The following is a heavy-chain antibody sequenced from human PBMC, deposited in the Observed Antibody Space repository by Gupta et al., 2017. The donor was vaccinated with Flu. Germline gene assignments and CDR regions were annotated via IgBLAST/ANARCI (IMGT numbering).Heavy chain of an antibody. CDR2: IYPGDSDT. CDR3: ARSLATAGFRNWFES. CDR1: GYSFSKYW. V-gene: IGHV5-51*01. D-gene: IGHD6-13*01. Sequence: EVQLVQSGAEVKKPGESLKISCKGSGYSFSKYWIAWVRQMPGKGLEWMGIIYPGDSDTRYNPSFQGQVTISADKSISTAYLQWSSLKASDSAIYYCARSLATAGFRNWFESWGQGTLVTVSS. J-gene: IGHJ5*01.